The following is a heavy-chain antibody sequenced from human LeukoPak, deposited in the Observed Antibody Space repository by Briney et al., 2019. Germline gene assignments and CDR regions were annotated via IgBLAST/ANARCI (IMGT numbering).Heavy chain of an antibody. D-gene: IGHD1-26*01. CDR3: ARDPPYSAGATLDDY. V-gene: IGHV1-18*01. CDR1: GYTFTSYG. J-gene: IGHJ4*02. CDR2: ISAYNGNT. Sequence: ASVKVSXKASGYTFTSYGISWVRQAPGQGLEWMGWISAYNGNTNYAQKLQGRVTMTTDTSTSTAYMELRSLRSDDTAVYYCARDPPYSAGATLDDYWGQGTLVTVSS.